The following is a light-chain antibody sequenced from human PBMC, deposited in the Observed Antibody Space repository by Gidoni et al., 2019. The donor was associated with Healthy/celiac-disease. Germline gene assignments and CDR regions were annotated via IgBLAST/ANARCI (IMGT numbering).Light chain of an antibody. Sequence: DIQMTQSPSSLSASVGDRVTITCQASQDISNYINWYQQKPGKAPKRLIYDASNLETGVPSRFSGSGSGTDFTFTISSLQPEDIATYYCQQYDNLPLTFGGXTKVEIK. CDR3: QQYDNLPLT. J-gene: IGKJ4*01. V-gene: IGKV1-33*01. CDR1: QDISNY. CDR2: DAS.